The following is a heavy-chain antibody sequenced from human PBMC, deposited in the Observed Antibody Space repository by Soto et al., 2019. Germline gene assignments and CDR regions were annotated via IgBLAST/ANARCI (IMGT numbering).Heavy chain of an antibody. D-gene: IGHD3-22*01. V-gene: IGHV4-31*03. CDR3: ARLGRVSNGGYLDY. Sequence: QVQLQESGPGLVKPSQTLSLTCTVSGGSISSGTFYWSWFRQHPGKGLEWIGYIYYTGNTYYNPSLKSRLTISVDTSKNQFSLTLSSVTAADTAVYYCARLGRVSNGGYLDYWGQGTLVTVSS. J-gene: IGHJ4*02. CDR2: IYYTGNT. CDR1: GGSISSGTFY.